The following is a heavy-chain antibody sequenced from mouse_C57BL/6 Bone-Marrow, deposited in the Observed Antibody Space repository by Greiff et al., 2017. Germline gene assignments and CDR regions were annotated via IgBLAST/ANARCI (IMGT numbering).Heavy chain of an antibody. J-gene: IGHJ2*01. CDR3: ARFGDGSRDY. CDR1: GYTFTDYY. D-gene: IGHD1-1*01. V-gene: IGHV1-26*01. Sequence: VQLQQSGPELVKPGASVKISCKASGYTFTDYYMNWVKQSHGKSLEWIGDINPNNGGTSYNQKFKGKATLTVDKSSSTAYMELRSLTSEDSAVYYCARFGDGSRDYWGQGTTLTVSS. CDR2: INPNNGGT.